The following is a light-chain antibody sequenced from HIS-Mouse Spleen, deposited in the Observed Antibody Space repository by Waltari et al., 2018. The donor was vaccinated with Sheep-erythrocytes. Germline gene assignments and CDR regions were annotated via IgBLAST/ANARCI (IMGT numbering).Light chain of an antibody. CDR1: KLGDKY. J-gene: IGLJ2*01. Sequence: SYELTQPPSVSVSPGQTASITCSGDKLGDKYAYWYQQKPGQSPVLVLYQDSKRPSGIPERFSGSNSGNKATLTISGTQAMDEADYYCQAWDSSTAVFGGGTKLTVL. V-gene: IGLV3-1*01. CDR3: QAWDSSTAV. CDR2: QDS.